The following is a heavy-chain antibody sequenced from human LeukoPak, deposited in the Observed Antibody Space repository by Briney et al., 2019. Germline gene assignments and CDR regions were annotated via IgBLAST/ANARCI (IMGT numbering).Heavy chain of an antibody. CDR1: GYSISSDYY. J-gene: IGHJ4*02. D-gene: IGHD2-15*01. Sequence: SETLSLTCTVSGYSISSDYYWAWIRQPPGKGLEWIGSIYHSGSTYYNPSLKSRVTMSVDTSKNQFSLKLSSVTAADTAVYYCAREVVVAATYDYWGQGTLVTVSS. V-gene: IGHV4-38-2*02. CDR3: AREVVVAATYDY. CDR2: IYHSGST.